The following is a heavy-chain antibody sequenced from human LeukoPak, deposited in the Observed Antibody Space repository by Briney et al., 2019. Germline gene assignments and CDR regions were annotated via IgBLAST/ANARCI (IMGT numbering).Heavy chain of an antibody. CDR1: GYTLTELS. D-gene: IGHD6-19*01. Sequence: ASVKVSCKVSGYTLTELSMHWVRQAPGKGLEWMGGFDPEDGETIYAQKFQGRVTMTEDTSTDTAYMELSSLRSEDTAVYYCATASYHPLGYSSGWSNRRVDYWGQGTLVTVSS. CDR2: FDPEDGET. CDR3: ATASYHPLGYSSGWSNRRVDY. J-gene: IGHJ4*02. V-gene: IGHV1-24*01.